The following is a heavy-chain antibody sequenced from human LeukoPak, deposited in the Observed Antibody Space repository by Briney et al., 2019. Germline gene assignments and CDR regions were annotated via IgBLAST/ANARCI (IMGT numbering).Heavy chain of an antibody. CDR1: GYTFTGYY. CDR3: ARNVGYCSSTSCPAWFDP. D-gene: IGHD2-2*01. CDR2: INPNSGGT. Sequence: ASVKVSCKASGYTFTGYYMHWVRQAPGQVLEWMGWINPNSGGTNYAQKFQGRVTMTRDTSISTAYMELSRLRSDDTAVYYCARNVGYCSSTSCPAWFDPWGQGTLVTVSS. V-gene: IGHV1-2*02. J-gene: IGHJ5*02.